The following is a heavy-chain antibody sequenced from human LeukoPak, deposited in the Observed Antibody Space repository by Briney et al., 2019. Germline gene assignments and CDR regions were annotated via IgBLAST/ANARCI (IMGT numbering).Heavy chain of an antibody. J-gene: IGHJ6*02. CDR2: ISYDGSNK. CDR1: GFTFSSYG. Sequence: PGGSLRLSCAASGFTFSSYGMHWVRQAPGKGLEWVAVISYDGSNKYYADSVKGRFTISRDNSKNTLYLQMNSLRAEDTAVYYCAKSNLPYYYYGMDVWGQRTTVTVSS. CDR3: AKSNLPYYYYGMDV. V-gene: IGHV3-30*18. D-gene: IGHD1-14*01.